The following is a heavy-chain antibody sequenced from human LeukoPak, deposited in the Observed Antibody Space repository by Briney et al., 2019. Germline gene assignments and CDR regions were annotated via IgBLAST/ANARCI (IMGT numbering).Heavy chain of an antibody. CDR3: ARGWGSVSRYYFDY. D-gene: IGHD7-27*01. CDR2: ISYDGSNK. Sequence: GGSLRLSCAASGFTFSSYAMHWVRQAPGKGLEWVAVISYDGSNKYYADSVKGRFTISRDNSMNTLYLQMNSLRAEDTAVYYCARGWGSVSRYYFDYWGQGTLVTVSS. J-gene: IGHJ4*02. V-gene: IGHV3-30-3*01. CDR1: GFTFSSYA.